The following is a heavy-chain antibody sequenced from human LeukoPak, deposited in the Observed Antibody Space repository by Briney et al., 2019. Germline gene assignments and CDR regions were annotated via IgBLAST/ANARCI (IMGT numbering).Heavy chain of an antibody. V-gene: IGHV3-15*01. CDR1: GFTFSNAW. CDR2: IKSKTDGGTT. CDR3: TTEGTAMVTSLDY. J-gene: IGHJ4*02. D-gene: IGHD5-18*01. Sequence: PGGSLRLSCAASGFTFSNAWMSWVRQAPGKGLEWVGRIKSKTDGGTTDYAAPVKGRFTISRDDSKNTLYLQMKSLKTEDTAVYYCTTEGTAMVTSLDYWGQGTLVTVSS.